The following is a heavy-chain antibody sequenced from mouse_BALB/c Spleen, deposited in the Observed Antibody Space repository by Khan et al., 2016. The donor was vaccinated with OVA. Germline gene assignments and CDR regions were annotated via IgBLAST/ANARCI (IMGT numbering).Heavy chain of an antibody. CDR1: GYSITSDYA. D-gene: IGHD2-3*01. CDR2: ISYSGST. J-gene: IGHJ2*01. V-gene: IGHV3-2*02. CDR3: VRWDDGYSYYFDY. Sequence: EVQLQESGPGLVKPSQSLSLTCTVTGYSITSDYAWNWIRQFPGNKLEWMGYISYSGSTSYNPSLKSRISITRDTSKNQFFLQLNSVTTEDTATYCCVRWDDGYSYYFDYWGQGTTLTVSS.